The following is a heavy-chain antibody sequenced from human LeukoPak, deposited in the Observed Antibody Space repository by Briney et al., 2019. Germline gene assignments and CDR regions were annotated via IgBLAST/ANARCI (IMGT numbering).Heavy chain of an antibody. CDR3: ARDPYNWNDFAFDI. J-gene: IGHJ3*02. Sequence: PGGSLRLSCAASGFTFSSYGMHWVRQAPGKGLEWVAVIWYDGSNKYYADSVKGRFTISRDNSKNTLYLQMNSLRAEDTAVYYCARDPYNWNDFAFDIWGQGTMVTVSS. V-gene: IGHV3-33*01. CDR2: IWYDGSNK. D-gene: IGHD1-1*01. CDR1: GFTFSSYG.